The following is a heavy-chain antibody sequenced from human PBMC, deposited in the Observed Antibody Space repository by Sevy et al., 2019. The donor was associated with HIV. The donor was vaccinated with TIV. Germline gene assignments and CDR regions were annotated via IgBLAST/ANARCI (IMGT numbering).Heavy chain of an antibody. CDR1: GYTFTSYY. CDR3: ARGSGGRSGWFDP. CDR2: VNPSGGST. J-gene: IGHJ5*02. V-gene: IGHV1-46*01. Sequence: ASVKVSCKASGYTFTSYYMNWVRQAPGQGLEWMGIVNPSGGSTSYAQKFQGRVTMTRETSTSTVYMELSRLRSEDTAVYYCARGSGGRSGWFDPWGQGTLVTVSS. D-gene: IGHD2-15*01.